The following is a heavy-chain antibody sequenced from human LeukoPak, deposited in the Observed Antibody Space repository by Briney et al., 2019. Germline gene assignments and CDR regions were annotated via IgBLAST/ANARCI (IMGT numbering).Heavy chain of an antibody. CDR2: ISSSSSTI. D-gene: IGHD3-16*01. CDR3: ARGIPDTYVSGFDY. Sequence: GGSQRLSCAASGFTFSSYSMNWVRQAPGKGLEWVSYISSSSSTIYYADSVKGRFTISRDNAKNSLYLQMNSLRAEDTAVYYCARGIPDTYVSGFDYWGQGTLVTVSS. CDR1: GFTFSSYS. J-gene: IGHJ4*02. V-gene: IGHV3-48*04.